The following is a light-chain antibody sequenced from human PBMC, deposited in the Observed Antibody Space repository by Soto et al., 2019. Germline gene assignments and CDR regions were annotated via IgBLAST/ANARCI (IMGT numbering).Light chain of an antibody. J-gene: IGKJ1*01. Sequence: EIEMTQSLATLSLDPGERVTLSCRASESVSTHLAWYQQKAGQAPRLLIYGASTRATGIPARFSGSGSGTEFTLTISSLQSEDFAVYYCQQYSIWRTFGQGTKVDIK. CDR1: ESVSTH. CDR3: QQYSIWRT. V-gene: IGKV3-15*01. CDR2: GAS.